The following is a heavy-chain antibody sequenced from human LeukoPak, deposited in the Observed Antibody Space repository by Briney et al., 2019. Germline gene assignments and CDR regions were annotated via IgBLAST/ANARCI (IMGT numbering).Heavy chain of an antibody. CDR3: TRERKSGLAAFDY. Sequence: GRSLRLSCAASGFTFSSYGMHWVRQAPGKGLEWVAVIWYDGINKFHADSVRGRFTISRDNSKNTVYLQMNSLRAEDTAVYYCTRERKSGLAAFDYGGQGTLVPVSS. CDR2: IWYDGINK. J-gene: IGHJ4*02. CDR1: GFTFSSYG. V-gene: IGHV3-33*01. D-gene: IGHD6-13*01.